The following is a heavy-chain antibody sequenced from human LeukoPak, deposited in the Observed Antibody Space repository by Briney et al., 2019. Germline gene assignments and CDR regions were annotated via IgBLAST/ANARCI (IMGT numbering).Heavy chain of an antibody. J-gene: IGHJ5*02. CDR3: ARQRQHTSSVDP. D-gene: IGHD6-6*01. Sequence: SETLSLTCTVSGGPISSSSYYWSWIRQPPGKGLEWIGYIYYSGGTNYNPSLKSRVTISVDTSKNQFSLKLSSVTAADTAVYYCARQRQHTSSVDPWGQGTLVTVSS. V-gene: IGHV4-61*05. CDR1: GGPISSSSYY. CDR2: IYYSGGT.